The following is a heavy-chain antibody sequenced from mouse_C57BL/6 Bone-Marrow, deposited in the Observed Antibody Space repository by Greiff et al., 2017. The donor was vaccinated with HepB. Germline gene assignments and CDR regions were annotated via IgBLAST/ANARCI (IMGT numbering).Heavy chain of an antibody. D-gene: IGHD1-1*01. V-gene: IGHV10-1*01. CDR3: VRRVFITRYWYFDV. CDR2: IRSKSNNYAT. CDR1: GFSFNTYA. J-gene: IGHJ1*03. Sequence: DVMLVESGGGLVQPKGSLKLSCAASGFSFNTYAMNWVRQAPGKGLEWVARIRSKSNNYATYYADSVKDRFTISRDDSESMLYLQMNNLKTEDTAMYYRVRRVFITRYWYFDVWGTGTTVTVSS.